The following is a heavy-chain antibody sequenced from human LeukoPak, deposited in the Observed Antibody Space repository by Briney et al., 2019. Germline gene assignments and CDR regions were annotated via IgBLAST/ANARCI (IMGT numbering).Heavy chain of an antibody. CDR3: ARGDSSWPYYFDC. V-gene: IGHV4-59*01. D-gene: IGHD6-13*01. CDR2: IYYSGST. J-gene: IGHJ4*02. CDR1: GGSISSYY. Sequence: SETLSLTCTVSGGSISSYYWNWIRQSPGKGLEWIGYIYYSGSTNYNPSLNSRVTISVDTSKNQFSLKLNSVTAADTAVYYCARGDSSWPYYFDCWGQGTLVTVSS.